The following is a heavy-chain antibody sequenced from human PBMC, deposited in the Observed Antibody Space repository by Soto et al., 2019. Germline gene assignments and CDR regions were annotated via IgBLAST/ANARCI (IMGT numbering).Heavy chain of an antibody. Sequence: SETLSLTCAVYGGSFSGYYWSWIRQPPGKGLEWIGEINHSGSTNYNPSLKSRVTISVDTSKNQFSLKLSSVTAADTAVYYCSSPSMRGVVAVVAAVYDYGGEGYIDG. D-gene: IGHD2-15*01. J-gene: IGHJ6*01. V-gene: IGHV4-34*01. CDR1: GGSFSGYY. CDR3: SSPSMRGVVAVVAAVYDYGGEGYIDG. CDR2: INHSGST.